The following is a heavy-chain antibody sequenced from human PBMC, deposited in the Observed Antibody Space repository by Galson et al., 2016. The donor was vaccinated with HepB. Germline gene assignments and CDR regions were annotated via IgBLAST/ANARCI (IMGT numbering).Heavy chain of an antibody. D-gene: IGHD2-15*01. V-gene: IGHV3-64D*06. J-gene: IGHJ2*01. Sequence: SLRLSCAASGFTFSIYSMHWVRQAPGKGLEYVSVLTPNGGNTFCADSVKGRFTISRDNPGNTLYLQMTSLRPEDTAGYYCVKSAIFGSCIGGTCQQYWYFDLWGRGTLVTVSS. CDR1: GFTFSIYS. CDR2: LTPNGGNT. CDR3: VKSAIFGSCIGGTCQQYWYFDL.